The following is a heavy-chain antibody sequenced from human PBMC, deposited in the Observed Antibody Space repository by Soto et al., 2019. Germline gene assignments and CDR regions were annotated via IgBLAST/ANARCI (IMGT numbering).Heavy chain of an antibody. V-gene: IGHV3-11*06. D-gene: IGHD5-12*01. CDR1: GFTFSGYY. CDR2: ISSSSSYT. Sequence: PGGSLRLSCAASGFTFSGYYMNWIRQAPGKGLEWVSYISSSSSYTNYADSVEGRFTISRDNAKNSLYLQMNSLRAEDTAVYYCARDTGGYDRRYYHYGMDVWGQGTTVTVSS. J-gene: IGHJ6*02. CDR3: ARDTGGYDRRYYHYGMDV.